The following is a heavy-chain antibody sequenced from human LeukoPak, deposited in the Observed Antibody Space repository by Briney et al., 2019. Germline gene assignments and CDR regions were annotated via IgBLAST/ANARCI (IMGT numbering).Heavy chain of an antibody. V-gene: IGHV3-53*01. J-gene: IGHJ4*02. D-gene: IGHD1-26*01. CDR1: GFTVSSSY. CDR2: FYSGGKT. Sequence: GGSLRLSRAASGFTVSSSYMSWVRQAPGKGLEWVSVFYSGGKTYYTDSVKGRFTISRDNSKNTLYLQMNSLRAEDTAVYYCARGRSGSYYDYWGQGTLVTVSS. CDR3: ARGRSGSYYDY.